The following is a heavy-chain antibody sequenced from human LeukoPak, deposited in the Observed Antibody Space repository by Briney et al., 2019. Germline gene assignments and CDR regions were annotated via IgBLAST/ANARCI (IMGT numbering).Heavy chain of an antibody. CDR2: IYPGDSDT. V-gene: IGHV5-51*01. CDR3: ARLAAAGMVLDGMDV. D-gene: IGHD6-13*01. CDR1: GCSFTSYW. J-gene: IGHJ6*02. Sequence: GESLKISCKGSGCSFTSYWIGWVRQMPGKGLEWMGIIYPGDSDTRYSPSFQGQVTISADKSISTAYLQWSSLKASDTAMYYCARLAAAGMVLDGMDVWGQGTTVTVSS.